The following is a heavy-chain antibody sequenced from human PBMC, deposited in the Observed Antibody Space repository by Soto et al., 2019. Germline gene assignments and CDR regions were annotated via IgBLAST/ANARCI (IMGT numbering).Heavy chain of an antibody. Sequence: GESLKISCKGSGYSFTSYWIGWVRQMPGKGLEWMGIIYPGDSDTRYSPSFQGQVTISADKSISTAYLQWSSLKASDTAMYYCARGGYCSGGSCYDDWFDPWGQGTLVTVSS. CDR1: GYSFTSYW. D-gene: IGHD2-15*01. V-gene: IGHV5-51*01. J-gene: IGHJ5*02. CDR2: IYPGDSDT. CDR3: ARGGYCSGGSCYDDWFDP.